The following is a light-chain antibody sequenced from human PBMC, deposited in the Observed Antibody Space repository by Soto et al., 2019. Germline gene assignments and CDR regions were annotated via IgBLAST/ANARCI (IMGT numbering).Light chain of an antibody. CDR1: SSDVGAYNY. CDR2: EVS. J-gene: IGLJ1*01. V-gene: IGLV2-14*01. Sequence: QSALTQPGSVSGSPGQTITISCTGTSSDVGAYNYVSWYQQHPGKAPKLMIYEVSNRPSGVSDRFSGSKSGNTASLTISGLQAADEADYYCSSKRTTASLVFGTGTKVTVL. CDR3: SSKRTTASLV.